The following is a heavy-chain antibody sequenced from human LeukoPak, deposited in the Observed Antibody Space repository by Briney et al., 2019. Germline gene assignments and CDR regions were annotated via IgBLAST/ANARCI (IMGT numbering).Heavy chain of an antibody. J-gene: IGHJ3*02. CDR3: ARGNRLYTSSWSALAFDI. CDR1: GYTFTSYD. CDR2: MNPISGYT. D-gene: IGHD6-13*01. Sequence: GASVKVSXKASGYTFTSYDINWVRQATGQGLEWMGWMNPISGYTGFAQKFQGRVTMTGNTSISTAYMELSSLRSEDAAVYYCARGNRLYTSSWSALAFDIWGQGTMVTVSS. V-gene: IGHV1-8*01.